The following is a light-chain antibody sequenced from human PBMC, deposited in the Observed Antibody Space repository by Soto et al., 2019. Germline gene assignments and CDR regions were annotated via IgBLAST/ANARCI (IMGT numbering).Light chain of an antibody. V-gene: IGLV2-14*01. CDR1: SSDVGGYNY. CDR2: DVS. J-gene: IGLJ1*01. CDR3: SSDTSISTRV. Sequence: QSALTQPASVSGSPGQSITISCTGTSSDVGGYNYFSWYQQHPAKAPKLIIYDVSNRPAGVSNRFSGSKSGNTASLTISGRQAEDDADYYCSSDTSISTRVFGTGTKLTVL.